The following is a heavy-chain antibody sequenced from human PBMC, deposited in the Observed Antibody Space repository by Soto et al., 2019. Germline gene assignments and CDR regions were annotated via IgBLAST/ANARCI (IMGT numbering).Heavy chain of an antibody. V-gene: IGHV5-10-1*01. Sequence: GESLKISCKGSGYSFASYWIGWVRQMPGKGLEWMGRIDPSDSYTNYSPSFQGHVTISADKSISTAYLQWSGLKASDTAMYYCASLRYFDLDAFDIWGQGTMVTVSS. CDR3: ASLRYFDLDAFDI. CDR1: GYSFASYW. CDR2: IDPSDSYT. J-gene: IGHJ3*02. D-gene: IGHD3-9*01.